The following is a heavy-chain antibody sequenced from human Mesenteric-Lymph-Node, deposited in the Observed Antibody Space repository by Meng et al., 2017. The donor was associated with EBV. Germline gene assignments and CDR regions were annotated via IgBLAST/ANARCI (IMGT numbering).Heavy chain of an antibody. CDR1: GFTFSTYG. J-gene: IGHJ4*02. CDR2: ISYDGRIK. D-gene: IGHD2-15*01. V-gene: IGHV3-30*18. Sequence: QVQLVESGXGVVQPGRSXRLSWAASGFTFSTYGMHWVRQAPGKGLGWVAIISYDGRIKYYADSVKGRFTISRDNSKNTLYLQMNSLRAEDTAVYYCAKDKGEYCSGGSCYSLGVWGQGTMVTVSS. CDR3: AKDKGEYCSGGSCYSLGV.